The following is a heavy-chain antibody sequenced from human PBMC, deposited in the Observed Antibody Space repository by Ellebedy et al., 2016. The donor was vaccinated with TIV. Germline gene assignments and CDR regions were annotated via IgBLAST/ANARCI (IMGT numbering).Heavy chain of an antibody. D-gene: IGHD3-9*01. V-gene: IGHV4-39*02. CDR3: AREQSPYYDILTDSFDY. Sequence: MPSETLSLTCSVSGGSISSSSSFYWGWIRQPPGKGLEWIGSVYYRGSTYYNPSLKSRVTVSVDTSKNQFSLKLSSVTAADTAVYYCAREQSPYYDILTDSFDYWGQGSLVTVSS. J-gene: IGHJ4*02. CDR1: GGSISSSSSFY. CDR2: VYYRGST.